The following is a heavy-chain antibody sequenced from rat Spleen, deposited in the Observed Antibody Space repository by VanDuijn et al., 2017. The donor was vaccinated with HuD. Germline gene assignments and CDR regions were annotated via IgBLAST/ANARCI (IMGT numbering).Heavy chain of an antibody. CDR3: ARENMYYGYNYFDY. CDR1: GFSLTSYG. J-gene: IGHJ2*01. V-gene: IGHV2-4*01. CDR2: IWTGGGT. Sequence: QVQLKESGPGLVQPSQTLSLTCNVSGFSLTSYGVSWVRQPPGKGLEWMGVIWTGGGTEYNSPLKSRLSISRDTSKSQVFLKMHSLQTEDTATYYCARENMYYGYNYFDYWGQGVMVTVSS. D-gene: IGHD1-9*01.